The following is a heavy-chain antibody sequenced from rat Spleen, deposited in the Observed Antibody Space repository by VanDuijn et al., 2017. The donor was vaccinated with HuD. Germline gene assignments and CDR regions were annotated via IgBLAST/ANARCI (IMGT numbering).Heavy chain of an antibody. V-gene: IGHV5-22*01. CDR1: GFTFSDYY. CDR3: ARHRGMMVVITPFDY. CDR2: ISYDGSST. J-gene: IGHJ2*01. D-gene: IGHD1-12*02. Sequence: EVQLVESGGGLVQPGRSLKLSCAASGFTFSDYYMAWVRQAPTKGLEWVASISYDGSSTYYRDSVRGRFTISRDNAKSTLYLQMNSLRSEDTATYYCARHRGMMVVITPFDYWGQGVMVTVSS.